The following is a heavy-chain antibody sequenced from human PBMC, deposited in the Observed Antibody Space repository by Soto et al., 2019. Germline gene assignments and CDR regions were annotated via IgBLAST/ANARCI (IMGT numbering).Heavy chain of an antibody. CDR2: ISSSSSSI. D-gene: IGHD3-10*01. V-gene: IGHV3-48*01. CDR3: AFGEESHYYYYGMDV. Sequence: EVQLVESGGGLVQRGGSLRLSCAASGLTFSSYSMNWVRQAPVKGLEWVSYISSSSSSIYYADSVKGRFTISRDNAKNSPYLQMNSLIAEETAVYYCAFGEESHYYYYGMDVWGQGTTVTVSS. J-gene: IGHJ6*02. CDR1: GLTFSSYS.